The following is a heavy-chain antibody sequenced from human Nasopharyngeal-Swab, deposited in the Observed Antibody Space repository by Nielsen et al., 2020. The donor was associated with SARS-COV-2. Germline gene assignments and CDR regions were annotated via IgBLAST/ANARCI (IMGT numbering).Heavy chain of an antibody. D-gene: IGHD3-16*01. CDR1: GFTFSDYY. CDR2: IHQSGTT. J-gene: IGHJ5*02. CDR3: ARRGGFTGAHRIDP. V-gene: IGHV4-38-2*01. Sequence: GSLRLSCAASGFTFSDYYMSWIRQPPGKGLEWIGSIHQSGTTYYNPSLKSRVTISVDTSKNQFSLKLTSVTAADTAVYNCARRGGFTGAHRIDPWSQGTLVTVSS.